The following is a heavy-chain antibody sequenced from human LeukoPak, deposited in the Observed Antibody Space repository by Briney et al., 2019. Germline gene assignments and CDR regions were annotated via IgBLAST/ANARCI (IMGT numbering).Heavy chain of an antibody. CDR3: AREPPGQLAYYYYGMDV. Sequence: GRSLRLSCAASGFTFSSYAMHWVRQAPGKGLEWVAVISYDGSNKYYADSVKGRFTISRDNSKNTLYLQMNSLRAEDTAVYYCAREPPGQLAYYYYGMDVWGQGTTVTVSS. CDR1: GFTFSSYA. J-gene: IGHJ6*02. V-gene: IGHV3-30*14. D-gene: IGHD6-13*01. CDR2: ISYDGSNK.